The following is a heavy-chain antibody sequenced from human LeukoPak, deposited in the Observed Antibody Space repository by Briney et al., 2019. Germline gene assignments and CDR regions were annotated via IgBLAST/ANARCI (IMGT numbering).Heavy chain of an antibody. D-gene: IGHD3-22*01. CDR2: IYYSGST. V-gene: IGHV4-59*12. CDR1: GGSISSYY. J-gene: IGHJ4*02. Sequence: SETLSLTCTVSGGSISSYYWSWIRQPPGKGLEWIGYIYYSGSTNYNPSLKSRVTISVDTPKNQFSLKLSSVTAADTAVYYCAREGSSGYQYWGQGTLVTVSS. CDR3: AREGSSGYQY.